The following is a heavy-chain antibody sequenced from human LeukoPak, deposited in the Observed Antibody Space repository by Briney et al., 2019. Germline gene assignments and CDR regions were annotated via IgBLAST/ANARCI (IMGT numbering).Heavy chain of an antibody. CDR3: ARLGGSYYADFDY. D-gene: IGHD1-26*01. CDR2: IYYSGST. V-gene: IGHV4-39*01. CDR1: GDSISSSSYY. J-gene: IGHJ4*02. Sequence: SETLSLTYTVSGDSISSSSYYWGWIRQPPGKGLEWIGSIYYSGSTYYNPSLKSRVTISVDTSKNQFSLKLSSVTAADTAVYYCARLGGSYYADFDYWGQGTLVTVSS.